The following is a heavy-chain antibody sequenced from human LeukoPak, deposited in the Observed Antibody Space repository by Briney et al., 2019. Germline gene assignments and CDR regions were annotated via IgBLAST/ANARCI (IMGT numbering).Heavy chain of an antibody. V-gene: IGHV3-33*01. CDR1: GFTFSSYG. Sequence: GGSLRLSCAASGFTFSSYGMQWVRQAPGKGLEGGGVIWYDVSIKYYADSVQGRFTISRDNSKNTLYLQMNSLIAEDTAVYYCARDRRSALRADALDIWGQGTMVTVSS. CDR3: ARDRRSALRADALDI. J-gene: IGHJ3*02. CDR2: IWYDVSIK.